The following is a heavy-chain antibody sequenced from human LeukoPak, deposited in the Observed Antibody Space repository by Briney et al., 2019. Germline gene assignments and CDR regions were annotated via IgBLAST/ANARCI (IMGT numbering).Heavy chain of an antibody. Sequence: GGSLRLSCAASGFTFSSYSMNWVRQAPGKGLEWVSSISSSSSYIYYADSVKGRFAISRDNAKNSLYLQMNSLRVEDTATYYCAKVAHYYYGSESYYFFEHWGQGTPVTASS. J-gene: IGHJ4*02. D-gene: IGHD3-10*01. V-gene: IGHV3-21*01. CDR3: AKVAHYYYGSESYYFFEH. CDR2: ISSSSSYI. CDR1: GFTFSSYS.